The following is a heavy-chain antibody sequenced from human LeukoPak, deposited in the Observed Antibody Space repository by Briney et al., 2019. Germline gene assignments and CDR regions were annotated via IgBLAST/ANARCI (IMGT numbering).Heavy chain of an antibody. D-gene: IGHD6-19*01. Sequence: GASVKVSCKASGGTFSSYAISWVRQAPGQGLEWMGGIIPIFGTANYAQKFQGRVTITADKSTSTAYMELSSLRSEDTAVYYCARGGDSSGPEGRFLYYYYYMDVWGKGTTVTVSS. CDR1: GGTFSSYA. V-gene: IGHV1-69*06. J-gene: IGHJ6*03. CDR3: ARGGDSSGPEGRFLYYYYYMDV. CDR2: IIPIFGTA.